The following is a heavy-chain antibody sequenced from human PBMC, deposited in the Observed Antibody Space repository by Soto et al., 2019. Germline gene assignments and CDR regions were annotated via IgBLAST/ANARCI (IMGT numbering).Heavy chain of an antibody. V-gene: IGHV1-69*10. J-gene: IGHJ6*02. CDR3: PREIRAFNKPVRVSTSGMAA. CDR2: IIPILGTA. D-gene: IGHD2-8*01. CDR1: VGTFSPYW. Sequence: SVNVSCKASVGTFSPYWITWVRQAPGQGVGWMGGIIPILGTANFAPKLQGTLTITADKPTSTAYTKLSTLRSEDTALYYCPREIRAFNKPVRVSTSGMAAWAQGPTVTVS.